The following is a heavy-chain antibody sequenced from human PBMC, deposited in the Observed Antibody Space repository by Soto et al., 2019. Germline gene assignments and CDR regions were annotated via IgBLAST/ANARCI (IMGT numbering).Heavy chain of an antibody. CDR1: GFSLSTSGVG. CDR2: IYWDDDK. D-gene: IGHD4-17*01. V-gene: IGHV2-5*02. Sequence: QITLKESGPTLVKPTQTLTLTCTFSGFSLSTSGVGVGWIRQPPGKALEWLALIYWDDDKRYSPSLKSRLTSTKDTSKNQVVLTMTNMDPVDTATYYCAHRHRYGIYGGLFDYWGQGTLVTVSS. CDR3: AHRHRYGIYGGLFDY. J-gene: IGHJ4*02.